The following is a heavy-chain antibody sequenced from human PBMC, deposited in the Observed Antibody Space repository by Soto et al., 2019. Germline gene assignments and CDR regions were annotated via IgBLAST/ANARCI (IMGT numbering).Heavy chain of an antibody. CDR2: IGDSGTT. CDR1: GFTFGTYA. Sequence: EVQLLESGGGLVQPGGSLRLSCAASGFTFGTYAMSWVRQAPGQGLEWVSAIGDSGTTFYADSVKGRFIISRDNSKNTLSLQMNSLRAEDAAVYYCERRVLLAVVKTHWYFDLWGRGTLVTVSS. V-gene: IGHV3-23*01. CDR3: ERRVLLAVVKTHWYFDL. J-gene: IGHJ2*01. D-gene: IGHD6-19*01.